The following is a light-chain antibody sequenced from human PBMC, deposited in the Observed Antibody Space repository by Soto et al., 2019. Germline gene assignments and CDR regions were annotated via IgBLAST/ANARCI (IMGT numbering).Light chain of an antibody. CDR3: QQYNSWPIT. CDR2: AAS. CDR1: QSVTNK. Sequence: EIVMTQSPATLSVSPGERATLSCRASQSVTNKLAWYQQKPGQAPRLVIYAASTRATGIPATFSGSGSGTEFTLTINSLQSEDFAVYYCQQYNSWPITFGQGTRLEIK. V-gene: IGKV3-15*01. J-gene: IGKJ5*01.